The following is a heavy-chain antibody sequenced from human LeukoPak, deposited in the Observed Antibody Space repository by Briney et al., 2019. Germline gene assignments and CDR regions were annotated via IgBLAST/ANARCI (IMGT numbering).Heavy chain of an antibody. CDR1: GFTFSDYY. CDR3: ARDAPCYGVGSTAIAVAGTAGGYYYYGMDV. J-gene: IGHJ6*02. CDR2: ISSSGSTI. D-gene: IGHD6-19*01. Sequence: GGSLRLSYAASGFTFSDYYMSWIRQAPGKGLEWVSYISSSGSTIYYADSVKGRFTISRDNARNSLYLQMNSLRAEDTAVYYCARDAPCYGVGSTAIAVAGTAGGYYYYGMDVWGQGTTVTVSS. V-gene: IGHV3-11*01.